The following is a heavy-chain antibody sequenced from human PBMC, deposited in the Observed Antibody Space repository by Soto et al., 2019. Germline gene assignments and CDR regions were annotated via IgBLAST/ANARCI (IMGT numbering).Heavy chain of an antibody. D-gene: IGHD3-3*01. V-gene: IGHV3-30-3*01. CDR1: GFTFSSYA. J-gene: IGHJ6*02. CDR2: ISDDGSNK. Sequence: QVQLVESGGGVVQPGRSLRLSCAASGFTFSSYAMHWVRQAPGKGLEWVAVISDDGSNKYYADSVKGRFTISRDNSKNTLYLQMNSLRAEDTAVYYCARETYYDFWSGPCFGMEVWGQGTRVTVSS. CDR3: ARETYYDFWSGPCFGMEV.